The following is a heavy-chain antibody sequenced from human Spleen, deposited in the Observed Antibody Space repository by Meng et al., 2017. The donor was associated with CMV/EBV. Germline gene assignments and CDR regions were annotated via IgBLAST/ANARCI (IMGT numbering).Heavy chain of an antibody. V-gene: IGHV3-21*04. CDR2: ISSSSSYI. J-gene: IGHJ3*02. CDR1: GFTFSSYS. CDR3: ARDSPGRKGDALDI. D-gene: IGHD1-14*01. Sequence: GGSLRLSCAASGFTFSSYSMNWVRQAPGKGLEWVSSISSSSSYIYYADSVKGRFTISRDNSKNTLYLQMNSLRADDTAVYFCARDSPGRKGDALDIWGQGTLVTVSS.